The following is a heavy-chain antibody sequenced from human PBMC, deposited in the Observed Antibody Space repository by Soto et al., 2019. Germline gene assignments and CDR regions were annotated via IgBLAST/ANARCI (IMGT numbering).Heavy chain of an antibody. V-gene: IGHV4-30-4*01. CDR1: GGSISSGDYY. Sequence: PSETLSLTCTVSGGSISSGDYYWSWIRQPPGKGLEWIGYIYYSGSTYYNPSLKSRVTISVDTSKNQFSLKLSSVTAADTAVYYCARVRPKRTFDPWGQGTLVTVSS. CDR3: ARVRPKRTFDP. CDR2: IYYSGST. J-gene: IGHJ5*02.